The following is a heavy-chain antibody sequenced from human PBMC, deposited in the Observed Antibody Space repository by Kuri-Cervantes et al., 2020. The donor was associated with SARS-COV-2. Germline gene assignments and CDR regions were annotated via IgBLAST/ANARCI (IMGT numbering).Heavy chain of an antibody. D-gene: IGHD3-9*01. J-gene: IGHJ4*02. CDR2: IYYSGTT. Sequence: LRLSCTVSGGSISSGGYYWSWIRQHPGKGLEWIGYIYYSGTTNYNPSLKSRVTISVDTSKNQFSLKLSSVTVADTAVYYCARGRRYSLPGGLDYWGQGTLVTVS. CDR3: ARGRRYSLPGGLDY. V-gene: IGHV4-31*03. CDR1: GGSISSGGYY.